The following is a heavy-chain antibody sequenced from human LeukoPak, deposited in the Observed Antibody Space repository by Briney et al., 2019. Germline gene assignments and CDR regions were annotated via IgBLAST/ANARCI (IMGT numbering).Heavy chain of an antibody. CDR1: GYTFTGYY. Sequence: ASVKVSCKASGYTFTGYYMHWVRQAPGQGLEWMGWINPNSGGTNYAQKFQGRVTMTRDTSISTAYMELSRLRSDDTAVYYCARDLFRGWNYYEYYMDVWGKGTTVTVSS. CDR3: ARDLFRGWNYYEYYMDV. V-gene: IGHV1-2*02. J-gene: IGHJ6*03. D-gene: IGHD2-15*01. CDR2: INPNSGGT.